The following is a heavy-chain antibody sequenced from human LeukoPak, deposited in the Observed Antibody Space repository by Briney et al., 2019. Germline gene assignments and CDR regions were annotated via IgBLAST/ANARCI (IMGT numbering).Heavy chain of an antibody. Sequence: PGRSLRLSCAASGFTFSSYDMHWVRQAPGKGLEWVAVISYDGSNKYYADSVKGRFTISRDNSKNTLYLQMNSLRAEDTAVYYCAKGLHYYDSSGYQIWGQGTLVTVSS. CDR3: AKGLHYYDSSGYQI. CDR2: ISYDGSNK. CDR1: GFTFSSYD. D-gene: IGHD3-22*01. V-gene: IGHV3-30*18. J-gene: IGHJ4*02.